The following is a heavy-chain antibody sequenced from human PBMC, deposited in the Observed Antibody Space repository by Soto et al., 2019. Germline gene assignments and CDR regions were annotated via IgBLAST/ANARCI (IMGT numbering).Heavy chain of an antibody. CDR1: GFTFSSYD. CDR3: AREDDAWTNGYFDI. D-gene: IGHD2-8*01. Sequence: EVQLLESGGGLVQPGGSLRLSCAASGFTFSSYDMSWVRQAPGKGLEWVSAISASGVGTFYAESVKGRLTISSDNSTNTLYGRTTVVRGEETGLYYCAREDDAWTNGYFDIWGRGTMFTVAA. J-gene: IGHJ3*02. V-gene: IGHV3-23*01. CDR2: ISASGVGT.